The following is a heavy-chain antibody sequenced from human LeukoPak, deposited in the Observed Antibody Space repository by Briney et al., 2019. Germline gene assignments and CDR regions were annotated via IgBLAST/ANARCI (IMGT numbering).Heavy chain of an antibody. CDR2: ISSSSSYI. CDR3: AREGNYRYSNWFDP. V-gene: IGHV3-21*01. Sequence: AGGSLRLSCAASGFTFSSYSMNWVRQAPGKGLEWVSSISSSSSYIYYADSVKGRFTISRDNAKNSLYLQMNSLRAEDTAVYYCAREGNYRYSNWFDPWGQGTLVTVSS. CDR1: GFTFSSYS. D-gene: IGHD2-15*01. J-gene: IGHJ5*02.